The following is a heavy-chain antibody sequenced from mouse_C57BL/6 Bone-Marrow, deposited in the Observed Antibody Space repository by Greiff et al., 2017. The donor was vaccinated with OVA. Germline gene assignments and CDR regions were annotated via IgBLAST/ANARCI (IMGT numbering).Heavy chain of an antibody. CDR2: ISYDGSN. J-gene: IGHJ4*01. V-gene: IGHV3-6*01. Sequence: DVQLQESGPGLVKPSQSLSLTCSVTGYSITSGYYWNWIRQFPGNKLEWMGYISYDGSNNYNPSLKNRISITRDTSKNQFFLKLNSVTTEDTATYYCARGGGIYYYAMDYWGQGTSVTVSS. CDR1: GYSITSGYY. CDR3: ARGGGIYYYAMDY.